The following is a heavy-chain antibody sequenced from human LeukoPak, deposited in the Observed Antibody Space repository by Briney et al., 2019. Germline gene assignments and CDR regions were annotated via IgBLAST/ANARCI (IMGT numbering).Heavy chain of an antibody. CDR2: ISYDGSNK. D-gene: IGHD1-26*01. CDR3: AKPEFSDSGSYYFDY. V-gene: IGHV3-30*18. CDR1: GFTFSSYD. Sequence: GGSLRLSCAASGFTFSSYDMHWVRQAPGKGLEWVAVISYDGSNKYYADSVKGRFTISRDNSKNTLYLQMNSLRAEDTAMYYCAKPEFSDSGSYYFDYWGQGTLVTVSS. J-gene: IGHJ4*02.